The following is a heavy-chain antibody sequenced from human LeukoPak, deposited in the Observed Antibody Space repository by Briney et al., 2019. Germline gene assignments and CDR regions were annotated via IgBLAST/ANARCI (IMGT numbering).Heavy chain of an antibody. D-gene: IGHD6-13*01. CDR2: LSGTGRYI. CDR1: GFTFSSYT. J-gene: IGHJ4*02. CDR3: ARFAGYSSSWPLDY. V-gene: IGHV3-21*06. Sequence: GGSLRLSCAASGFTFSSYTMNWVRQAPGKGLEWVSSLSGTGRYIYYADLMKGRFTISRDNAKNSLYLQMNSLRAEDTAVYYCARFAGYSSSWPLDYWGQGTLVTVSS.